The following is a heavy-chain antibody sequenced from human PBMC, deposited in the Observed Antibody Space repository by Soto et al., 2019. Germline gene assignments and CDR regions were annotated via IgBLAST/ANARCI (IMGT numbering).Heavy chain of an antibody. CDR1: GYTFNNYG. V-gene: IGHV1-18*01. D-gene: IGHD6-13*01. J-gene: IGHJ4*02. CDR3: AKNITSWYDY. CDR2: ISVYNGYA. Sequence: ASVKVSCKASGYTFNNYGIGWVRQAPGQGLEWMGWISVYNGYANYAQKFQGRIIMTADTSTSTAYMELRSLRSDDTAIYYCAKNITSWYDYWGLG.